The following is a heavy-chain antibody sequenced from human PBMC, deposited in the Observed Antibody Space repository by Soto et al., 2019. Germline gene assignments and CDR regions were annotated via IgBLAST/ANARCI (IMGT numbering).Heavy chain of an antibody. D-gene: IGHD1-26*01. CDR3: ERDFTAGATYSGPSYYAMDV. J-gene: IGHJ6*02. CDR1: GFTFSTYG. Sequence: PGGSLRLSCAASGFTFSTYGMHWVRQAPGKGLEWVAGIRYDGSNQYYADSVKGQFTISRDNSKNTLYMQMESLRADDTAVYYCERDFTAGATYSGPSYYAMDVWGQGTTVTVSS. V-gene: IGHV3-33*01. CDR2: IRYDGSNQ.